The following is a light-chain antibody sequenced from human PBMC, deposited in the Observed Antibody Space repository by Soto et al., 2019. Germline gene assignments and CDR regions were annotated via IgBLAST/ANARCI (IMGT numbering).Light chain of an antibody. V-gene: IGKV3-20*01. Sequence: EIVLTQSPGTLSLFPGERATLSCRASQSVTSNYLAWHQQKPGQAPRLLIHGVSNRATGIPDRFSGSGSGTGFTLTISRLEPEDFAVYYCQQYGTSHTFGQGTKLEIK. CDR2: GVS. CDR3: QQYGTSHT. J-gene: IGKJ2*01. CDR1: QSVTSNY.